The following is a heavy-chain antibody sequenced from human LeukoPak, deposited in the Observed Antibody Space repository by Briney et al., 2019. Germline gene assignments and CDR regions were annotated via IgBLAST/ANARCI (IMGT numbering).Heavy chain of an antibody. Sequence: SETLSLTCTVSGGSISSSSYYWGWIRQPPGKGLEWIGSIYYSGSTYYNPSLKSRVTISVDTSKNQFSLKLSSVTAADTAVYYCARHRYSSPFTADWGQGTLVTVSS. CDR2: IYYSGST. CDR1: GGSISSSSYY. D-gene: IGHD6-6*01. CDR3: ARHRYSSPFTAD. J-gene: IGHJ4*02. V-gene: IGHV4-39*01.